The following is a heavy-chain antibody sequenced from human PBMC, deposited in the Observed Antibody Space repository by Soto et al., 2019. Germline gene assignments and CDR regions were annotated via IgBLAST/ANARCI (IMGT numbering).Heavy chain of an antibody. J-gene: IGHJ6*02. Sequence: ASVKVSCKASGYTFTSYAMHWVRQAPGQRLEWMGWINAGNGNTKYSQKFQGRVTITRDTSASTAYMELSSLRSEDTAVYYCAAPGYXSSTSCREVDYYYGMDVWGQGTTVTVSS. D-gene: IGHD2-2*01. CDR3: AAPGYXSSTSCREVDYYYGMDV. V-gene: IGHV1-3*01. CDR1: GYTFTSYA. CDR2: INAGNGNT.